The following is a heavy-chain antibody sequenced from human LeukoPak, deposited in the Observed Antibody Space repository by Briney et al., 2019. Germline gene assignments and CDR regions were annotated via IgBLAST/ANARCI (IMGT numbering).Heavy chain of an antibody. CDR2: ISYDGSNK. CDR1: GFTFSSYA. CDR3: AKGGRSSSGPTHVSGSYMDV. D-gene: IGHD6-6*01. Sequence: PGGSLRLSCAASGFTFSSYAMHWVRQAPGKGLEWVAVISYDGSNKYYADSVKGRFTISRDNSKNTLYLQMNSLRAEDTAVYYCAKGGRSSSGPTHVSGSYMDVWGKGTTVTVSS. J-gene: IGHJ6*03. V-gene: IGHV3-30*01.